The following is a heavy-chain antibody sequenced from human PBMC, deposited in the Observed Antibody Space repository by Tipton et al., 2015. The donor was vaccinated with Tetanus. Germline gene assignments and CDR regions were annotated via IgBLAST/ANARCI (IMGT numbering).Heavy chain of an antibody. CDR3: ARNYDNYQSPDY. D-gene: IGHD3-22*01. Sequence: TLSLTCTVSGGSIGSYSWSWIRQPAGKGLEWIGRIFGSGGTTYNPSLKSRVAMSVGTSQNQFSLNLRSVTAADTAVYYCARNYDNYQSPDYWGQGTLVTVSS. CDR2: IFGSGGT. V-gene: IGHV4-4*07. CDR1: GGSIGSYS. J-gene: IGHJ4*02.